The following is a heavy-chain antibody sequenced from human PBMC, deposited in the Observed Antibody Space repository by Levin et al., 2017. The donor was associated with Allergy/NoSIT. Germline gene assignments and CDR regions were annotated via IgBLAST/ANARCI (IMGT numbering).Heavy chain of an antibody. J-gene: IGHJ4*02. CDR3: ASSVSGYDLTVDY. V-gene: IGHV4-59*01. D-gene: IGHD5-12*01. CDR1: GGSISSYY. Sequence: SETLSLTCTVSGGSISSYYWSWIRQPPGKGLEWIGYIYYSGSTNYNPSLKSRVTISVDTSKNQFSLKLSSVTAADTAVYYCASSVSGYDLTVDYWGQGTLVTVSS. CDR2: IYYSGST.